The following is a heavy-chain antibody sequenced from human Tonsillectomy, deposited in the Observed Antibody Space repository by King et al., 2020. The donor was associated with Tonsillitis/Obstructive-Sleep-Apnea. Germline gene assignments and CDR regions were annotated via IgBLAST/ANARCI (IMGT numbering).Heavy chain of an antibody. CDR3: AGDGGTSGAAFDI. CDR2: IYYSGNS. D-gene: IGHD1-26*01. J-gene: IGHJ3*02. Sequence: VQLQESGPGLVKPSETLSLTCTFSGGSISTYYWSWIRQPPGKGLEWIGYIYYSGNSNYNSSLKSRITITVDTPKNQFSLKLNSVTAADTAVYYCAGDGGTSGAAFDIWGQGTMVTVSS. CDR1: GGSISTYY. V-gene: IGHV4-59*01.